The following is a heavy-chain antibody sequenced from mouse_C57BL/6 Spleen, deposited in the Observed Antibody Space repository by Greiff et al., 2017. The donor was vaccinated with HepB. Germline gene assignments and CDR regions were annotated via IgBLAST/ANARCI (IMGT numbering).Heavy chain of an antibody. J-gene: IGHJ3*01. CDR1: GYAFSSYW. D-gene: IGHD2-2*01. Sequence: QVHVKQSGAELVKPGASVKISCKASGYAFSSYWMNWVKQRPGKGLEWIGQIYPGDGDTNYNGKFKGKATLTADKSSSTAYMQLSSLTSEDSAVYFCARGEGYDDGGFAYWGQGTLVTVSA. CDR3: ARGEGYDDGGFAY. CDR2: IYPGDGDT. V-gene: IGHV1-80*01.